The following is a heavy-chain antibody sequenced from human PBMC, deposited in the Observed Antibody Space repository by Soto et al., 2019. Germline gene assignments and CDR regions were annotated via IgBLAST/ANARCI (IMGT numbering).Heavy chain of an antibody. J-gene: IGHJ4*02. CDR3: ARGTVTAAEY. D-gene: IGHD2-21*02. V-gene: IGHV1-18*01. CDR2: ISPYNGNT. CDR1: GYPITDYG. Sequence: QVQMVQSGAEVKKPGASVNVSCKASGYPITDYGITWVRQAPGQGLEWMGWISPYNGNTNYAQKYQGRVTMTTDTSTSTAYMELTNPRSDDTATYYCARGTVTAAEYWGQGTLVTVSS.